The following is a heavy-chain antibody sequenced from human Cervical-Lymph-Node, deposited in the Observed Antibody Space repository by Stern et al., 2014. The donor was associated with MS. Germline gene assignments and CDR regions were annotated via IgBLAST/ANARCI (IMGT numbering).Heavy chain of an antibody. V-gene: IGHV3-33*01. CDR2: IWYDGSNK. CDR1: GFTFSNYG. J-gene: IGHJ4*02. CDR3: SMTDTSMFLDY. Sequence: VQLVESGGGVVQPGRSLRITCAASGFTFSNYGMHWVRQAPGKGLEWEAVIWYDGSNKYYADSVKGRFTISRDTYKKKLYLTMNSLRSEDTAVYYCSMTDTSMFLDYWGQVTLVTVSS. D-gene: IGHD5-18*01.